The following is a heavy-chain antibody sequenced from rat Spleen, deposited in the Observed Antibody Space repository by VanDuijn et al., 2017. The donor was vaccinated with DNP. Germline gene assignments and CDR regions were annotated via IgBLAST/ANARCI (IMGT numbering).Heavy chain of an antibody. V-gene: IGHV4-2*01. J-gene: IGHJ2*01. CDR2: IKKDGSTV. CDR1: GFNFNDYW. CDR3: SRGPNYGGYSDFLDY. D-gene: IGHD1-11*01. Sequence: EVKLVESGGGLVQPGRSLKLSCAASGFNFNDYWMDWVRPAPGKGLEWIGEIKKDGSTVNYSPSLKDKFTISRDNGQNILYLQMSELGSEETANYYCSRGPNYGGYSDFLDYWGQGVMVTVSA.